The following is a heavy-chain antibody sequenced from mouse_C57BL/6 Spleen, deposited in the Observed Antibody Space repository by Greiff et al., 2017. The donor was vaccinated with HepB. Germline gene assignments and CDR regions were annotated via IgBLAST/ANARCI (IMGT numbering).Heavy chain of an antibody. V-gene: IGHV1-69*01. CDR1: GYTFTSYW. Sequence: VQLQQPGAELVMPGASVKLSCKASGYTFTSYWMHWVKQRPGQGLEWIGEIDPSDSYTNYNQKFKGKSTLTADKSSSTAYMQLSSLTSEDYAVYYCSTYCCDSYGYFGGWGTAPTVSVSS. D-gene: IGHD1-1*01. CDR2: IDPSDSYT. J-gene: IGHJ1*03. CDR3: STYCCDSYGYFGG.